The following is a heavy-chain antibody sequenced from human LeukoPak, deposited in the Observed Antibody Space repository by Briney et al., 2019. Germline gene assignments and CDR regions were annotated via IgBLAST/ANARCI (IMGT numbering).Heavy chain of an antibody. Sequence: TGGSLRLSCAASGFTFTSYGMTWVRQAPGKGLEWVSSISHSSSYIYYADSVKGRFTISRDNAKNSLYLQMNSLRAEDTAVYYCARLRYDFVWGRYDYWGQGTLVTVSS. J-gene: IGHJ4*02. D-gene: IGHD3-16*01. CDR1: GFTFTSYG. V-gene: IGHV3-21*01. CDR2: ISHSSSYI. CDR3: ARLRYDFVWGRYDY.